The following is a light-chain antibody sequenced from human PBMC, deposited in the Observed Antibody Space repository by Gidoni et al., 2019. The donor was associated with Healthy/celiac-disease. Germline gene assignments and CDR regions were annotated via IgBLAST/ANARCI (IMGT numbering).Light chain of an antibody. CDR3: QQSYSTPLLT. CDR2: AAS. CDR1: QSISSY. V-gene: IGKV1-39*01. J-gene: IGKJ3*01. Sequence: DLQMPQSPSSLSASVGDRVTITCRASQSISSYLNWYQQKPGKAPKLLIYAASSLQSGVQSRFSGSGSWTDFTLTISSLQAEAFATYYCQQSYSTPLLTFGPGTKVDIK.